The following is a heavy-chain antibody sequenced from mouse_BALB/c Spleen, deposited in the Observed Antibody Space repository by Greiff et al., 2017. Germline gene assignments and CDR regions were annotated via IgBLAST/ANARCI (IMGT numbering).Heavy chain of an antibody. V-gene: IGHV5-17*02. Sequence: EVQLVESGGGLVQPGGSRKLSCAASGFTFSSFGMHWVRQAPEKGLVWVAYISSGSSTIYYADTVKGRFTISRDNPKNTLFLQMTSLRSEDTAMYYCARYYGYAMDYWGQGTSVTVSS. J-gene: IGHJ4*01. CDR2: ISSGSSTI. CDR1: GFTFSSFG. D-gene: IGHD2-1*01. CDR3: ARYYGYAMDY.